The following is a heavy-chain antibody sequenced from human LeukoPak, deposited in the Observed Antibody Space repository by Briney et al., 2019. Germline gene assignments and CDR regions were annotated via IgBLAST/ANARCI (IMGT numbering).Heavy chain of an antibody. D-gene: IGHD3-22*01. J-gene: IGHJ5*02. CDR3: ARDYYDSSGYYWFDP. CDR2: ISSSGSTI. CDR1: GFTFSSYS. Sequence: GGSLRLSCAASGFTFSSYSMSWIRQAPGKGLEWVSYISSSGSTIYYADSVKGRFTISRDNAKNSLYLQMNSLRAEDTAVYYCARDYYDSSGYYWFDPWGQGTLVTVSS. V-gene: IGHV3-48*04.